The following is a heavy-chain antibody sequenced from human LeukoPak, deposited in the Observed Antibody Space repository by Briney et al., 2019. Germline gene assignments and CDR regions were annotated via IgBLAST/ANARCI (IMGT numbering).Heavy chain of an antibody. V-gene: IGHV3-23*01. J-gene: IGHJ4*02. CDR1: GFTFSSYA. Sequence: GGSLRLSCAASGFTFSSYAMSWVSQAPWKGLEWVSAISGSGGSTYYADSVKGRFTISRDNSKNTLYLQMNSLRAEDTAVYYCAKDGYCSSTSCYLDRPLGYWGQGTLVTVSS. D-gene: IGHD2-2*03. CDR2: ISGSGGST. CDR3: AKDGYCSSTSCYLDRPLGY.